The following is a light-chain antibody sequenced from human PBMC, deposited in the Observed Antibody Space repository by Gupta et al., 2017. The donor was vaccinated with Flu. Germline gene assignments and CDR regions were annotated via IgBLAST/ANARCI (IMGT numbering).Light chain of an antibody. Sequence: QSVLTQPPSVSGAPGQRVTISCTGSSSNIGAGYCVHWYHQFPGTAPKLLIYDPNNRPSGVPDRFSGSKSGTSASLAITGLQAEDEADYYCQSYDITLSGWVFGGGTKLTVL. CDR2: DPN. J-gene: IGLJ3*02. CDR3: QSYDITLSGWV. V-gene: IGLV1-40*01. CDR1: SSNIGAGYC.